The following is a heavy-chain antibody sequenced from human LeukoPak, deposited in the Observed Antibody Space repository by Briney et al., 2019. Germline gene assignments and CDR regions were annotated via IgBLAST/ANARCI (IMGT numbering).Heavy chain of an antibody. V-gene: IGHV1-18*01. Sequence: ASVKVPCKASGYTFTMYGISWVRQAPGQGLEWMGWISAYNGNTNYAQKLQGRVTMTTDTSTSTAYMELRSLRSDDTAVYYCARYLAAAGWFDPWGQGTLVTASS. CDR3: ARYLAAAGWFDP. D-gene: IGHD6-13*01. J-gene: IGHJ5*02. CDR1: GYTFTMYG. CDR2: ISAYNGNT.